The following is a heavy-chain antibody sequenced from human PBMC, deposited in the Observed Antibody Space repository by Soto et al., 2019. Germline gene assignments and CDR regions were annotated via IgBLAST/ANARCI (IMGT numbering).Heavy chain of an antibody. J-gene: IGHJ5*02. Sequence: PGGSLRLSCAAAGFTFRSFTMKRVRQAPGKGLEWVSTISSNSAYIYYTDALRGRFTISRDNAKNSLHLQMNSLRAEDTAVYYCTRDASRDSSARGWFDPWGPGTLVTVSS. CDR3: TRDASRDSSARGWFDP. V-gene: IGHV3-21*01. CDR2: ISSNSAYI. CDR1: GFTFRSFT. D-gene: IGHD6-13*01.